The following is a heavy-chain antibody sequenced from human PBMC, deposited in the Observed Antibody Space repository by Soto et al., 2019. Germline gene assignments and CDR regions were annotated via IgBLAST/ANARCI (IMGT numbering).Heavy chain of an antibody. J-gene: IGHJ3*02. CDR2: IYPGDSDT. CDR1: GYSFTSYW. V-gene: IGHV5-51*01. CDR3: ARRRAILERRGIDAFDI. D-gene: IGHD1-1*01. Sequence: PGESMKISCKGSGYSFTSYWIGWVRQMPGKGLEWMGIIYPGDSDTRYSPSFQGQVTISADKSISTAYLQWSSLKASDTAMYYCARRRAILERRGIDAFDIWGQGTMVTRLL.